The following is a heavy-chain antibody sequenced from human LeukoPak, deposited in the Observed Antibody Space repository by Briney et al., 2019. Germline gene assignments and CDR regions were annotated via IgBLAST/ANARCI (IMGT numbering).Heavy chain of an antibody. Sequence: PGGSLRLSCAASGFTFSSYSMNWVRQAPGKGLEWVSSISSSSGYIYYADSVKGRFTISRDNAKNSLYLQMNSLRAEDTALYYCARRRDSSGYLDYYFDYWGQGTLVTVSS. CDR3: ARRRDSSGYLDYYFDY. CDR1: GFTFSSYS. J-gene: IGHJ4*02. D-gene: IGHD3-22*01. V-gene: IGHV3-21*04. CDR2: ISSSSGYI.